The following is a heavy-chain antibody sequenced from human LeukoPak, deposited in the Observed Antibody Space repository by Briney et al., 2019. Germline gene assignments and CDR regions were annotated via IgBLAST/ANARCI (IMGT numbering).Heavy chain of an antibody. CDR2: MNPNSGNT. V-gene: IGHV1-8*01. CDR1: GYTFTSYD. CDR3: ARDVSFVLTGYYRDYYYYYMDV. J-gene: IGHJ6*03. D-gene: IGHD3-9*01. Sequence: GASVKVSCKASGYTFTSYDINWVRQATGQGLEWMGWMNPNSGNTGYAQKFQGRVTMTRNTSISTAYMELSSLRSEDTAVYYCARDVSFVLTGYYRDYYYYYMDVWGKGTTVTISS.